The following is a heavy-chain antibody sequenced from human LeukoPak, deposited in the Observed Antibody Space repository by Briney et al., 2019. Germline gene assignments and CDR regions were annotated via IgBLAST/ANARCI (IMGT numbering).Heavy chain of an antibody. D-gene: IGHD6-19*01. V-gene: IGHV3-23*01. CDR1: GFTFSIYA. Sequence: PGGSLRLSCAASGFTFSIYAMSWVRQAPGKRLEWVSAISGSGGSTYYADSVKGRFTISRDNSKNTLYLQMNSLRAEDTAVYYCAKVEGYSSGWPGLDYWGQGTLVTVSS. CDR3: AKVEGYSSGWPGLDY. CDR2: ISGSGGST. J-gene: IGHJ4*02.